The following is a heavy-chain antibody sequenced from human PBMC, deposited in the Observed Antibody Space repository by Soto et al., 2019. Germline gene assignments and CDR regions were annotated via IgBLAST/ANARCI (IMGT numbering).Heavy chain of an antibody. V-gene: IGHV3-30*18. CDR3: AKDLAPFGVVTPTIFDY. Sequence: QVQLVESGGGVVQPGRSLRLSCAASGFTFSSYGMHWVRQAPGKGLEWVAVISYDGSNKYYADSVKGRFTISKDNSKNTLYLQMNSLRAEDTAVYYCAKDLAPFGVVTPTIFDYWGQGSLVTVSS. J-gene: IGHJ4*02. D-gene: IGHD3-3*01. CDR2: ISYDGSNK. CDR1: GFTFSSYG.